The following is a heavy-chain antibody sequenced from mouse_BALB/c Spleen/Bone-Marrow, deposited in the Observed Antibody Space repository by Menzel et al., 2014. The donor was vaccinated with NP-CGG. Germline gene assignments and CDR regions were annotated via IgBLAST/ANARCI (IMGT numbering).Heavy chain of an antibody. D-gene: IGHD2-4*01. CDR2: INPYNGDT. V-gene: IGHV1-20*02. CDR1: GYSFTGYF. CDR3: ARDYYDYYFDY. Sequence: EVQLVESGPELVKPGASVKISCKASGYSFTGYFMNWVMQSHGKSLEWIGRINPYNGDTFYNQKFKGKATLTVDKSSSTAHMELRSLASEDSAVYYCARDYYDYYFDYWGQDTTLTVSS. J-gene: IGHJ2*01.